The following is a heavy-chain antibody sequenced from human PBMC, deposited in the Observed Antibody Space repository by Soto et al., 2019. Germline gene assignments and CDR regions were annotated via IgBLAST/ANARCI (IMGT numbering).Heavy chain of an antibody. V-gene: IGHV4-34*01. Sequence: SETLSLTCAVYGGSFSGYYWSWIRQPPGKGLEWIGEINHSGSTNYNPSLKSRVTISVDTSKNQFSLKLSSVTAADTAVYYCARAADSSGYYHSIDYWGQGTLVTVSS. CDR3: ARAADSSGYYHSIDY. CDR1: GGSFSGYY. J-gene: IGHJ4*02. CDR2: INHSGST. D-gene: IGHD3-22*01.